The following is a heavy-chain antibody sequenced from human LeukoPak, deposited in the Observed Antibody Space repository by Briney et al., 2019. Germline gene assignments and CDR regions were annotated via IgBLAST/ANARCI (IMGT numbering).Heavy chain of an antibody. D-gene: IGHD3-10*01. J-gene: IGHJ4*02. V-gene: IGHV3-15*01. CDR2: IKSKTDGGTT. CDR3: TTELLWFGESKYLTFDY. Sequence: PGGSLRLSCAASGFTFSNAWMSWVRQAPGKGLEWVGRIKSKTDGGTTDYAAPVKGRFTISRDDSKNTLYLQMNSLKTEDTAVYYCTTELLWFGESKYLTFDYWGQGTLVTVSS. CDR1: GFTFSNAW.